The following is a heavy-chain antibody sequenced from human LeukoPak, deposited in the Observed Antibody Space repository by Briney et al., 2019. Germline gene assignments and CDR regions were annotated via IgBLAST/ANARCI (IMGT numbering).Heavy chain of an antibody. J-gene: IGHJ4*02. Sequence: GGSLRLSWAVAGITLSTTGLPWVRQAPGKGLGWVAMISPDGSTTFYKDSMKGRLTISSDNTNNTLHLQMNSLRLENTALYYCATEGEEWTNFDYWGQGTLVTVSS. D-gene: IGHD3-3*01. CDR2: ISPDGSTT. V-gene: IGHV3-30*04. CDR3: ATEGEEWTNFDY. CDR1: GITLSTTG.